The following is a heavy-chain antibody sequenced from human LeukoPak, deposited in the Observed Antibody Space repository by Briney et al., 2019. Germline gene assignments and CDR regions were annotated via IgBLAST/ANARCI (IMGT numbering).Heavy chain of an antibody. V-gene: IGHV1-2*02. CDR3: AQYDFWSGPDAFDI. Sequence: GESLKISCKGSGYIFTGYYMHWVRQAPGQGLEWMGWINPNSGGTNYAQKFQGRVTMTRDTSISTAYMELSRLRSDDTAVYYCAQYDFWSGPDAFDIWGQGTMVTVSS. CDR1: GYIFTGYY. CDR2: INPNSGGT. D-gene: IGHD3-3*01. J-gene: IGHJ3*02.